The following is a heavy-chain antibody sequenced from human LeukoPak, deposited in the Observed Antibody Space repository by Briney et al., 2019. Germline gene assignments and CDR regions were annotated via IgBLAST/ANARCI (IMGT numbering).Heavy chain of an antibody. Sequence: PGGSLRLSCAASGSTFSNYEMNWVRQAPGKGLEWISYINPSGTIKYYVDSVKGRFTVSRDNAKNSLYLQMNSLRAEDTAVYYCAKRVVTPDYWGQGTLVTVSS. V-gene: IGHV3-48*03. J-gene: IGHJ4*02. CDR2: INPSGTIK. CDR1: GSTFSNYE. CDR3: AKRVVTPDY. D-gene: IGHD2-21*02.